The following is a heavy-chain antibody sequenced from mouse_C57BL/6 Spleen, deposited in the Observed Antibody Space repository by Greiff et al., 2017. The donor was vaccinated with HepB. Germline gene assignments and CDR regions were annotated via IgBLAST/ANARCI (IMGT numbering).Heavy chain of an antibody. CDR3: ARRWLLWYFDV. CDR1: GFTFSDYY. D-gene: IGHD2-3*01. Sequence: EVQLVESEGGLVQPGSSMKLSCTASGFTFSDYYMAWVRQVPEKGLEWVANINYDGSSTYYLDSLKSRFIISRDNAKNILYLQMSSLKSEDTATYYCARRWLLWYFDVWGTGTTVTVSS. CDR2: INYDGSST. V-gene: IGHV5-16*01. J-gene: IGHJ1*03.